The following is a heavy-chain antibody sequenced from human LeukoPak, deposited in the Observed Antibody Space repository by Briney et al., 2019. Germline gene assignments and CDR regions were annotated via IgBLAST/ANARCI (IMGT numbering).Heavy chain of an antibody. CDR3: SKSTHDYGDSPFDY. CDR2: ISGSGGST. D-gene: IGHD4-17*01. J-gene: IGHJ4*02. V-gene: IGHV3-23*01. CDR1: GFTISSYA. Sequence: GGSLSLSCAASGFTISSYAMSWVGQAPGKGLEWVSTISGSGGSTYYEDSEKGRFTISRATSKNTLYLQMNRLRAEDAAVYYCSKSTHDYGDSPFDYWGQGTLVAVSS.